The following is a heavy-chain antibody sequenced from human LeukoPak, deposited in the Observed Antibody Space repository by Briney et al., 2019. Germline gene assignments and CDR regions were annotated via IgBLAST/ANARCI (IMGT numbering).Heavy chain of an antibody. CDR1: GGSISSGDYY. V-gene: IGHV4-30-4*02. CDR2: IYYSGST. CDR3: ARVGEAAAGYYYYYMDV. J-gene: IGHJ6*03. D-gene: IGHD6-13*01. Sequence: SETLSLTCTVSGGSISSGDYYWSWIRQPPGKGLEWIGYIYYSGSTYYNPSLKSRVTISVDTSKNQFSLKLSSVTAADTAVYYCARVGEAAAGYYYYYMDVWGKGTTVTVSS.